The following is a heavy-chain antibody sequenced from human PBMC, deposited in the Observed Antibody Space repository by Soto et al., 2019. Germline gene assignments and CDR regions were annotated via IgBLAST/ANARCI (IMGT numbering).Heavy chain of an antibody. V-gene: IGHV1-69*06. CDR2: IIPIFGTA. J-gene: IGHJ6*02. CDR1: GGTFSSYA. Sequence: AVKVSCKASGGTFSSYAISWVRQAPGQGLEWMGGIIPIFGTANYAQKFQGRVTITADKSTSTAYMELSSLRSEDTAVYYCARAALSKFDTLTGNWAKTLYHYYCRDVWG. CDR3: ARAALSKFDTLTGNWAKTLYHYYCRDV. D-gene: IGHD3-9*01.